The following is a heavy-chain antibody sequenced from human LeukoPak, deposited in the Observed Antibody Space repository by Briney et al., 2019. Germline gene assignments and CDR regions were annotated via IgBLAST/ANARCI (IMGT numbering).Heavy chain of an antibody. D-gene: IGHD6-19*01. V-gene: IGHV1-2*02. CDR1: GYTFTGYY. CDR3: ARRRTSGWYPDYFDY. J-gene: IGHJ4*02. CDR2: INPYSGGT. Sequence: ASVKVSCKASGYTFTGYYMHWVRQAPGQGLEWMGWINPYSGGTNYAQKFQGRVTMTSDTSISTAYMELSRLRSDGTAVYYCARRRTSGWYPDYFDYWGEGTLVTVSS.